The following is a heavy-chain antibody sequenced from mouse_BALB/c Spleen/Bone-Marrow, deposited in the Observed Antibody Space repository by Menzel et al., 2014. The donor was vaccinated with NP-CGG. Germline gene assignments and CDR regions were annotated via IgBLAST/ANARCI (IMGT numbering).Heavy chain of an antibody. J-gene: IGHJ2*01. CDR2: IYPGNSDT. Sequence: VQLQQSGTVLARPGAAVKMSCKASGYTFSNYWMHWVKQRPGQGLEWIGTIYPGNSDTTYNQKFKGKAKLAAVTSTSTVYMELRSLTDQDAAVCYCTTLARNDFDYWGQGTPLTVSP. CDR1: GYTFSNYW. D-gene: IGHD3-1*01. V-gene: IGHV1-5*01. CDR3: TTLARNDFDY.